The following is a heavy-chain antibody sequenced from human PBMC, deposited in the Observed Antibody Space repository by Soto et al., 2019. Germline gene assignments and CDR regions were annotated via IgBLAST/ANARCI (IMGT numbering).Heavy chain of an antibody. CDR1: GFTFGDYA. CDR3: TSPYSSGWYWNYMDV. Sequence: PGGSLRLSCTASGFTFGDYAMSWFRQAPGKGLEWVGFIRSKAYGGTTEYAASVKGSFTISRDDSKSIAYLQMNSLKTEDTAVYYCTSPYSSGWYWNYMDVWGKGTTVTVSS. J-gene: IGHJ6*03. D-gene: IGHD6-19*01. CDR2: IRSKAYGGTT. V-gene: IGHV3-49*03.